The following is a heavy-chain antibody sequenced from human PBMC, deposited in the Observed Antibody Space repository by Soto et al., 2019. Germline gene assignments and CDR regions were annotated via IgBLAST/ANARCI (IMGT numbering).Heavy chain of an antibody. CDR1: GGSISSYY. Sequence: SETLSLTCTVSGGSISSYYWSWIRQPPGKGLEWIGYIYYSGSTNYNPSLKSRVTISVDTSKNQFSLKLSSLTAADTAVYYCAREDRGSSFLFWGQGTLVTVSS. D-gene: IGHD6-13*01. V-gene: IGHV4-59*01. CDR2: IYYSGST. CDR3: AREDRGSSFLF. J-gene: IGHJ4*02.